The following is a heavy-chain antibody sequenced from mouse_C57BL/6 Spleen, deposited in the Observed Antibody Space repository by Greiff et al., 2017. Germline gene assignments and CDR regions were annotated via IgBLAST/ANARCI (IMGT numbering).Heavy chain of an antibody. CDR2: IYPGDGDT. D-gene: IGHD2-4*01. CDR1: GYAFSSSW. CDR3: ARTLYYDYDGGFAY. Sequence: VMLVESGPELVKPGASVKISCKASGYAFSSSWMNWVKQRPGKGLEWLGRIYPGDGDTNYNGKFKGKATLTADKSSSTAYMQLSSLTSEDSAVYFCARTLYYDYDGGFAYWGQGTLVTVSA. J-gene: IGHJ3*01. V-gene: IGHV1-82*01.